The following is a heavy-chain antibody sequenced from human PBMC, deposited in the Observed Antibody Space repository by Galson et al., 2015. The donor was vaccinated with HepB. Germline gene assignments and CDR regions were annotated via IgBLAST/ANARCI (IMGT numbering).Heavy chain of an antibody. Sequence: ETLSLTCTVSGGSTSSYYWSWVRQPPGKGLEWIGYIYYSGSTKYNPSLKSRVTISMDTSRNQFSLRLSSVTAADTAMFYCARTTVNTYRFDPWGQGTLVTVSS. CDR1: GGSTSSYY. CDR3: ARTTVNTYRFDP. D-gene: IGHD4-11*01. J-gene: IGHJ5*02. V-gene: IGHV4-59*01. CDR2: IYYSGST.